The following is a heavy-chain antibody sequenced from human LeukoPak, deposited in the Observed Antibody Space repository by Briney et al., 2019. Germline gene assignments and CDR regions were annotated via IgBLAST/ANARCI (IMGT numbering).Heavy chain of an antibody. V-gene: IGHV3-74*01. CDR1: GFTFSSYW. CDR3: TRYLSGGFDC. CDR2: ISTDGSTT. D-gene: IGHD2-15*01. J-gene: IGHJ4*02. Sequence: GGSLRLSCVGSGFTFSSYWMLWVRHAPGKGLVWVSRISTDGSTTSYADSVKGRFTFSRDNAKNTLYLQMNSLRAEDTAVYYCTRYLSGGFDCWGQGTLVTVSS.